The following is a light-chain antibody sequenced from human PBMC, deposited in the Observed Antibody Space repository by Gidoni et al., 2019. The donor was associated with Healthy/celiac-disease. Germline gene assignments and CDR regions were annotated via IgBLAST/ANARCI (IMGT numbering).Light chain of an antibody. CDR1: QSVSSY. CDR2: DAS. Sequence: ESVLTQSPATLSSSPGERATLTCRASQSVSSYLAWYQQKPGQAPRLLIYDASNRETGVPARFSGSGSGTDFTLTISSLEPEDFAVYYCQQRSNSSTFGQGTKVEIK. V-gene: IGKV3-11*01. CDR3: QQRSNSST. J-gene: IGKJ1*01.